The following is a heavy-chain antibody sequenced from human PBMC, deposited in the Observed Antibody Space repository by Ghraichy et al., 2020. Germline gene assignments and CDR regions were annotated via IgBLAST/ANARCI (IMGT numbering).Heavy chain of an antibody. V-gene: IGHV3-9*01. CDR2: ISWNSNTI. CDR1: GFTFDDYV. J-gene: IGHJ2*01. CDR3: AKDSVVVGTTGVGLDL. Sequence: GGSLRLSCAASGFTFDDYVMHWVRQAPGKGLEWVSGISWNSNTIGYADSVKGRFTISRDNAKNSLYLQMNSLRAEDTALYFCAKDSVVVGTTGVGLDLWGRGTLVIVSS. D-gene: IGHD1-26*01.